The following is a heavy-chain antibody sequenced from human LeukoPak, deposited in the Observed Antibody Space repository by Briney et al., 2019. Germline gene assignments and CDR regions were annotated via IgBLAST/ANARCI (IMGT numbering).Heavy chain of an antibody. J-gene: IGHJ4*02. V-gene: IGHV1-2*02. D-gene: IGHD3-22*01. CDR1: GYTFTAYY. CDR3: ARDYYDSSGYGSFAY. Sequence: ASVKVSCKTSGYTFTAYYMHWVRQAPGQGLEWMGWINPNSGGTNYAQKFQGRVTMTRDTSISTAYMELSRLRSDDTAVFYCARDYYDSSGYGSFAYWGQGTLVTVSS. CDR2: INPNSGGT.